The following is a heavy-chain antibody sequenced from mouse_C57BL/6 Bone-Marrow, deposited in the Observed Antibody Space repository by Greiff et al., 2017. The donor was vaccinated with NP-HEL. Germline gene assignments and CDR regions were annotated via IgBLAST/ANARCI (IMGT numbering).Heavy chain of an antibody. CDR1: GYTFTSYG. CDR3: GRIYCGSPFAY. J-gene: IGHJ3*01. V-gene: IGHV1-81*01. CDR2: IYPRSGNT. D-gene: IGHD1-1*01. Sequence: VQLQQSGAELARPGASVKLSCKASGYTFTSYGISWVKQRTGQGLEWIGEIYPRSGNTYYNEKFKGKATLTADKSSSTAYLELRSLTSEDSAVYFCGRIYCGSPFAYWGQGTLVTVSA.